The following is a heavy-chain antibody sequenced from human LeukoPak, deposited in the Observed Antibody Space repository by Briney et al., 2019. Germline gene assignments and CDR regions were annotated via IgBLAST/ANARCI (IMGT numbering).Heavy chain of an antibody. D-gene: IGHD6-19*01. CDR1: GGTFISYA. J-gene: IGHJ3*02. CDR2: IIPIFGTA. CDR3: AREEDSSGCYFAFDI. Sequence: ASVKVSCKASGGTFISYAISWVRQAPGKGLEWMGGIIPIFGTANYAQKFQGRVTINADKYTSKAYMELSSLRSEDTAVYYCAREEDSSGCYFAFDIWGQGTMVTVSS. V-gene: IGHV1-69*06.